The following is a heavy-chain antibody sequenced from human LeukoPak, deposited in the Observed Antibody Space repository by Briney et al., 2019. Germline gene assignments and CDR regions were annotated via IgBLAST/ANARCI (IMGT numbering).Heavy chain of an antibody. J-gene: IGHJ4*02. CDR2: ISWNGGGI. Sequence: GGSLRLSCAVSGFTFDDYAMHWVRQAPGKGLEWVSGISWNGGGIGYADSVKGRFTISRDNAKNSLYLQMNSLRTEDTALYYCAKDIGGSYLGYYFDYWGQGTLVTVSS. V-gene: IGHV3-9*01. CDR1: GFTFDDYA. CDR3: AKDIGGSYLGYYFDY. D-gene: IGHD1-26*01.